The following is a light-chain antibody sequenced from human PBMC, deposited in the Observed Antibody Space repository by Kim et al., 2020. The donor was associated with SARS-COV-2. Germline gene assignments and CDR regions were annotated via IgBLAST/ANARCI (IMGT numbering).Light chain of an antibody. CDR3: QVWDSTSDQGV. CDR1: NIGSKS. V-gene: IGLV3-21*04. CDR2: YDS. J-gene: IGLJ3*02. Sequence: SYELTQPPSVSVAPGKTASITCGGNNIGSKSVHWYQQKPGQAPVLAIYYDSDRPSGIPERFSGSNSGNTATLTISRVEAGDEAAYYCQVWDSTSDQGV.